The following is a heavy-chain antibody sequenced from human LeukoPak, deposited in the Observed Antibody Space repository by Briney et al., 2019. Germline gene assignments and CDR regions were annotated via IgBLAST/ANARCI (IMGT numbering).Heavy chain of an antibody. CDR3: AREWGRIAVAGGPGY. CDR1: GFTFSNYG. D-gene: IGHD6-19*01. CDR2: IWYDGRTK. Sequence: PGGSLRLSCAASGFTFSNYGKHWVRQAPGKGLEWVALIWYDGRTKFHADSVKGRFTISRDNSKNTLYLQMDSLRDEDTAVYYCAREWGRIAVAGGPGYWGQGTRVTVSS. V-gene: IGHV3-33*01. J-gene: IGHJ4*02.